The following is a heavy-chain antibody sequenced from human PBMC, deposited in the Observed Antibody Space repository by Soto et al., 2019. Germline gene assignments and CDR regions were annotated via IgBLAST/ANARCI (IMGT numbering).Heavy chain of an antibody. J-gene: IGHJ4*02. CDR3: AKDRASGSYIIFG. CDR1: GFTFSSYA. D-gene: IGHD1-26*01. Sequence: EVQPLESGGGLVQPGGSLRLSCAASGFTFSSYAMSWVRQAPGKGLEWVSAISGSGGSTYYADSVKGRFTISRDHSKNTLYLQMNSLRAEDTAVYYCAKDRASGSYIIFGWGQGTLVTVSS. CDR2: ISGSGGST. V-gene: IGHV3-23*01.